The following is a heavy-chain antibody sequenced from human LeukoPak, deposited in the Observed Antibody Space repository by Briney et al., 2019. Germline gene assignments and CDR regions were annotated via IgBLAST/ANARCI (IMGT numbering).Heavy chain of an antibody. CDR3: ARSRMSTSTWYSFDY. V-gene: IGHV3-74*01. Sequence: PGGSLRLPCAASGFTFSSHWMHWVRQAPGKGLVWVSHVNFDGSSTGYADFVKGRFTISRDNANNMLYLQMNSLGVEDTGVYYCARSRMSTSTWYSFDYWGQGALVTVSS. D-gene: IGHD6-13*01. J-gene: IGHJ4*02. CDR2: VNFDGSST. CDR1: GFTFSSHW.